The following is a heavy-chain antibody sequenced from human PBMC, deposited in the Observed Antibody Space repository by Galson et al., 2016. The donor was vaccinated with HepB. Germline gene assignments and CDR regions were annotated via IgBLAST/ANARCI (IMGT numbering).Heavy chain of an antibody. J-gene: IGHJ5*01. CDR3: AKAMAAARTNWFDF. CDR2: VSYNGRNT. D-gene: IGHD6-13*01. V-gene: IGHV3-30*18. CDR1: GFTFSTYG. Sequence: SLRLSCAASGFTFSTYGMHWVRLAPGKGLEWVAVVSYNGRNTYYADSVTGRFTISRDNSKNTLYLQMNSLRPEDTAIYYCAKAMAAARTNWFDFWGQGVLVTVSS.